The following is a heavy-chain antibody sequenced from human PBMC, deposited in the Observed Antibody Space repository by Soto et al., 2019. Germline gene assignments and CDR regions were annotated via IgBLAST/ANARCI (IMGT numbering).Heavy chain of an antibody. V-gene: IGHV1-2*02. D-gene: IGHD3-9*01. CDR3: ARGLGLRYFDWLSPWFDP. J-gene: IGHJ5*02. CDR1: GYTFTGYY. CDR2: INPNSGGT. Sequence: GASVKVSCKASGYTFTGYYMHWVRQAPGQGLEWMGWINPNSGGTNYAQKCQGRVTMTRDTSISTAYMELSRLRSDDTAVYYCARGLGLRYFDWLSPWFDPWGQGTLVTAPQ.